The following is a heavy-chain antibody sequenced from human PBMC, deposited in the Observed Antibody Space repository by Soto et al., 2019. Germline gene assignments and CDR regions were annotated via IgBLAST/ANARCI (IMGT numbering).Heavy chain of an antibody. D-gene: IGHD6-13*01. CDR1: GYSFTSYW. CDR3: ARTAAAGKYYYGMDV. J-gene: IGHJ6*02. V-gene: IGHV5-10-1*01. Sequence: GESLKISCKGSGYSFTSYWISWVRQMPGKGLEWMGRIDPSDSYTNYSPSFQGHVTISADKSISTAYLQWSSLKASDTATYYCARTAAAGKYYYGMDVWGQGTTVTVSS. CDR2: IDPSDSYT.